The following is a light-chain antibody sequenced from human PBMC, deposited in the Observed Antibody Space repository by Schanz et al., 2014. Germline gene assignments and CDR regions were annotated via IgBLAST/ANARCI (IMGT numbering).Light chain of an antibody. Sequence: QSALTQPASVSGSPGQSITISCTGTSSDVGSYNLVSWYQQHPGKAPKLMIYDVSYWPSGVSNRFSGSKSGNTASLTISGLQAEDEADYHCSSHTAITTAVVFGGGTKLTVL. CDR1: SSDVGSYNL. J-gene: IGLJ2*01. V-gene: IGLV2-14*02. CDR2: DVS. CDR3: SSHTAITTAVV.